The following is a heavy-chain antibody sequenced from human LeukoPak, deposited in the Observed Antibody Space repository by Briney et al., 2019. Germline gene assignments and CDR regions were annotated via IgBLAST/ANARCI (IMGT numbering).Heavy chain of an antibody. Sequence: GGSLRLSCAASGFSFSTYNMNWVRQAPGKGLEWVSYISSSSSTIYYADSVKGRFTISRDNAKNSLYLQMNSLRAEDTAVYYCARVSYSNLDYWGQGTLVTVSS. V-gene: IGHV3-48*04. D-gene: IGHD4-11*01. J-gene: IGHJ4*02. CDR1: GFSFSTYN. CDR2: ISSSSSTI. CDR3: ARVSYSNLDY.